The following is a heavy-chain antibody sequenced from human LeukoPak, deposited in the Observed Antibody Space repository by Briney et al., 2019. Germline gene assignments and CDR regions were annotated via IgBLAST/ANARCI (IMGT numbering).Heavy chain of an antibody. CDR2: ISSSSSYI. V-gene: IGHV3-21*01. D-gene: IGHD5-18*01. Sequence: GGSLRLSCAASGFTFSSYSMNWVRQAPGKGLEWVSSISSSSSYIYYADSVKGRFTISRDNARNSLYLQMSSLRVEDTAVYYCARGGLDGWIHLWPSSHFDYWGQGTLVTVSS. CDR3: ARGGLDGWIHLWPSSHFDY. CDR1: GFTFSSYS. J-gene: IGHJ4*02.